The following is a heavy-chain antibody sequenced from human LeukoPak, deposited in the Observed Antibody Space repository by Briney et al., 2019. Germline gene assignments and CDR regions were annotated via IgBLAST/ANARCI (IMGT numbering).Heavy chain of an antibody. CDR1: GFNFNTYW. CDR2: ISADGTTT. J-gene: IGHJ6*02. CDR3: ARSYCSSTSCYWPYYYGMDV. D-gene: IGHD2-2*01. V-gene: IGHV3-74*01. Sequence: GGSLRLSCVASGFNFNTYWIHWVRQGPGKGLVWVSLISADGTTTTYADSVTGRFTVSRDNAKNTLYLQMNSLRVEDAAVYYCARSYCSSTSCYWPYYYGMDVWGQGTTVTVSS.